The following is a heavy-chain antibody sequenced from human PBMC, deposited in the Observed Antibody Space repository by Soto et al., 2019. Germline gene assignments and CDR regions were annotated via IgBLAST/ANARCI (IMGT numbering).Heavy chain of an antibody. CDR2: INAGNGNT. J-gene: IGHJ6*02. Sequence: ASVKVSCKASGYTFTSYAMHWVRQAPGQRLEWMGWINAGNGNTKYSQKFQGRVTITRDTSASTAYMELSSLRSEDTAVYYCARSITMVRGVVLYYYYGMDVWGQGTTVTSP. CDR1: GYTFTSYA. V-gene: IGHV1-3*01. CDR3: ARSITMVRGVVLYYYYGMDV. D-gene: IGHD3-10*01.